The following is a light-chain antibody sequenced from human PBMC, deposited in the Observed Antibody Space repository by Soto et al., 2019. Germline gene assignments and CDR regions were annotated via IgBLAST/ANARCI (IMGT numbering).Light chain of an antibody. V-gene: IGKV1-27*01. J-gene: IGKJ1*01. Sequence: PMTQSPSSLSASVGDRVTITCRASQGISNYLAWYQQKPGKVPRLLIYAASTLQSGVPSRFSGSGSGTDLTITISSLQPEDVETYYCQKYNSAPRTFGQGTKVDIK. CDR2: AAS. CDR1: QGISNY. CDR3: QKYNSAPRT.